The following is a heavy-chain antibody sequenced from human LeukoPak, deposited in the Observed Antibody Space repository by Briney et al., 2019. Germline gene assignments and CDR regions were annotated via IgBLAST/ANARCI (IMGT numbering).Heavy chain of an antibody. CDR3: ARGVVPAAPTLFAY. CDR2: IYYSGST. CDR1: GGSISSYY. D-gene: IGHD2-2*01. Sequence: SETLSLTCTVSGGSISSYYWSWIRQPPGKGLEWVGYIYYSGSTNYNPSLKSRVTISVGTSKNQFSLKLSSVTAPDTAVYYCARGVVPAAPTLFAYWGQGTLVTVSS. J-gene: IGHJ4*02. V-gene: IGHV4-59*01.